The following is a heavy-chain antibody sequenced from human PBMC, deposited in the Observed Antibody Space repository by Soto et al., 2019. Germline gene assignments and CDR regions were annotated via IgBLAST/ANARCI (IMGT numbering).Heavy chain of an antibody. V-gene: IGHV3-23*01. CDR1: GFTFSSYA. CDR3: AKDRLWSGYYGYYYYYYMDV. J-gene: IGHJ6*03. CDR2: ISGSGGST. Sequence: GGSLRLSCAASGFTFSSYAMSWVRQAPGKGLEWVSAISGSGGSTYHADSVKGRFTISRDISKNTLYLQMNSLRAEDTAVYYCAKDRLWSGYYGYYYYYYMDVWGKGTTVTVSS. D-gene: IGHD3-3*01.